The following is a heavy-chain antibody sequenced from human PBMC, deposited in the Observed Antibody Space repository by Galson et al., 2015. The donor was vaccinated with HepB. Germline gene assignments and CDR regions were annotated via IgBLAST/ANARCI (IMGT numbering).Heavy chain of an antibody. CDR3: AILTGDPPNYYDYGMDV. CDR2: ISYDGSNK. CDR1: GFTFSSYA. J-gene: IGHJ6*02. D-gene: IGHD7-27*01. Sequence: SLRLSCAASGFTFSSYAMHWVRQAPGKGLEWVAVISYDGSNKYYADSVKGRFTISRDNSKNTLYLQMNSLRAEDTAVYYCAILTGDPPNYYDYGMDVWGQGTTVTVSS. V-gene: IGHV3-30-3*01.